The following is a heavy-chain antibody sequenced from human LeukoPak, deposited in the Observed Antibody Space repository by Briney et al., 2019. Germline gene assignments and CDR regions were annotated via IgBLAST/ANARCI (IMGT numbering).Heavy chain of an antibody. V-gene: IGHV1-8*02. Sequence: ASVKVSCKTSGYTFTDYYIHWMRQAPGQGLEWMGWLNLNSGSTGYAQKFQGRVTMTRNTSIRTAYMELSSLTSKDTAMYYCARTRYGYFDYWGQGTVVTVSS. D-gene: IGHD4-17*01. J-gene: IGHJ4*02. CDR2: LNLNSGST. CDR1: GYTFTDYY. CDR3: ARTRYGYFDY.